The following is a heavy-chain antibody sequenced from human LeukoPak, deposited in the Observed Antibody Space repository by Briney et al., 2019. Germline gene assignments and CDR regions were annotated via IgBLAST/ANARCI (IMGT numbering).Heavy chain of an antibody. D-gene: IGHD6-19*01. CDR3: AKYGNSGWVIDN. CDR1: GGSIGSNY. Sequence: SETPSLTCTVSGGSIGSNYWTWIRQPPGKGLECIGYIYYTGGTNYNPSLKSRVTISVDTSKNQFSLKLSSVTAADTAVYFCAKYGNSGWVIDNWGQGTLVTVSS. CDR2: IYYTGGT. J-gene: IGHJ4*02. V-gene: IGHV4-59*08.